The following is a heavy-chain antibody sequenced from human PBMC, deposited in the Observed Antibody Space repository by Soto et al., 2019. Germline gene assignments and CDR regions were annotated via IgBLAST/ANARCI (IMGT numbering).Heavy chain of an antibody. Sequence: QLVESGGGVVQPGGSLRLSCAASGFMLSRFAMHWVRQAPGKGREWVAVISYDGSNKYYTDSVEGRFIISRDNSKNMLSVEMNSLRPEDTAVYYCARGFLGGSGTTAGVDVWGQGTTVTVSS. CDR3: ARGFLGGSGTTAGVDV. V-gene: IGHV3-30-3*01. D-gene: IGHD3-10*01. J-gene: IGHJ6*02. CDR2: ISYDGSNK. CDR1: GFMLSRFA.